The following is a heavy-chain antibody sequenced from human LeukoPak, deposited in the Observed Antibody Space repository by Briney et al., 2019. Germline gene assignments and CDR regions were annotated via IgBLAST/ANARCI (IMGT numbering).Heavy chain of an antibody. CDR1: GYTFTSYG. CDR3: ARDRPYSSGWYEANFDY. D-gene: IGHD6-19*01. J-gene: IGHJ4*02. CDR2: ISAYNGNT. V-gene: IGHV1-18*01. Sequence: ASVKVSCKASGYTFTSYGISWVRQAPGQGLEWMGWISAYNGNTNYALKLQGRVTMTTDTSTSTAYMELRSLRSDDTAVYYCARDRPYSSGWYEANFDYWGQGTLVTVSS.